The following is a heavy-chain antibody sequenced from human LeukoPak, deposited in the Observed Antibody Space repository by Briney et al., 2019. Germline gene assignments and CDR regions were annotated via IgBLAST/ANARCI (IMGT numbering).Heavy chain of an antibody. CDR1: GFTFSDYY. V-gene: IGHV3-30*03. CDR2: ISYDGSNK. D-gene: IGHD3-22*01. Sequence: GGSLRLSCAASGFTFSDYYMNWIRQAPGKGLEWVAVISYDGSNKYYADSVKGRFTISRDNSKNTLYLQMNSLRAEDTAVYYCAAYSSGYYPPFDYWGQGTLVTVSS. J-gene: IGHJ4*02. CDR3: AAYSSGYYPPFDY.